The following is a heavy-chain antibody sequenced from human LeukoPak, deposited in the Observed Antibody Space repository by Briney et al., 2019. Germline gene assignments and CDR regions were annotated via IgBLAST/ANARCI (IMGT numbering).Heavy chain of an antibody. D-gene: IGHD2-2*01. CDR1: GFTFSSHG. CDR2: ISYDGSNK. V-gene: IGHV3-30*18. CDR3: AKDHQLLPPAESYYFDY. J-gene: IGHJ4*02. Sequence: GGSLRLSCAASGFTFSSHGMHWVRQAPGKGLEWVAVISYDGSNKYYADSVKGRFTISRDNSKNTLYLQMNSLRAEDTAVYYCAKDHQLLPPAESYYFDYWGQGTLVTVSS.